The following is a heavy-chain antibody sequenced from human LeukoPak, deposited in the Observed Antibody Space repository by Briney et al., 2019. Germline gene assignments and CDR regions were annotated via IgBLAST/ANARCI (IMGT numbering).Heavy chain of an antibody. D-gene: IGHD6-13*01. J-gene: IGHJ4*02. CDR3: ARHISGSSIWYLFDS. Sequence: GESLKISCKGSGYTFTNYWIAWVRLMPGKGLEWMGIIYPGDSDTRYSPSFQGQVTFSADKSISTAYLQWSSLKASDSAMYYCARHISGSSIWYLFDSWGQGTLVTVSS. CDR2: IYPGDSDT. V-gene: IGHV5-51*01. CDR1: GYTFTNYW.